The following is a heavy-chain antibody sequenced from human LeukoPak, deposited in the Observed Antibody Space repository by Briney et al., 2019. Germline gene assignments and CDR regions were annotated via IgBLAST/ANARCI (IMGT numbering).Heavy chain of an antibody. Sequence: PGGSVRLSCAASGFTFSSYGMHWVRQAPGKGLEWVAFIRYDGSNKYYADSVKGRFTISRDNSKNTLYLQMNSLRAEDTAVYYCAKTWRFRSSHAFDIWGQGRMVTVSS. CDR1: GFTFSSYG. D-gene: IGHD6-13*01. J-gene: IGHJ3*02. CDR2: IRYDGSNK. CDR3: AKTWRFRSSHAFDI. V-gene: IGHV3-30*02.